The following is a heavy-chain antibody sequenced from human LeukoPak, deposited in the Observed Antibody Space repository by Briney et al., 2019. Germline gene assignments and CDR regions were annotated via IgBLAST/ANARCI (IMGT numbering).Heavy chain of an antibody. D-gene: IGHD6-13*01. CDR2: ISSSSSTI. Sequence: PGGSLRLSCAASGFTFSSYSMNWVRQAPGKGLEWVSYISSSSSTIYYADSVEGRFTISRDNAKNSLYLQMNSLRAEDTAVYYCARPYSSSWFSHLDYWGQGTLVTVSS. V-gene: IGHV3-48*01. CDR3: ARPYSSSWFSHLDY. CDR1: GFTFSSYS. J-gene: IGHJ4*02.